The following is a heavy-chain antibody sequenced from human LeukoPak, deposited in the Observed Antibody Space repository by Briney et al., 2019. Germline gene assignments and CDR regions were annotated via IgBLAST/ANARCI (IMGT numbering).Heavy chain of an antibody. D-gene: IGHD4-17*01. J-gene: IGHJ4*02. CDR3: ARGQWDDYGDYASP. CDR1: GGSISSYY. Sequence: SETLSLTCTVSGGSISSYYWSWIRQPPGKGLEWIGYIYYSGSTNYNPSLKGRVTISVDTSKNQFSLKLTSVTAADTAVYYCARGQWDDYGDYASPWGQGTLVTVSS. V-gene: IGHV4-59*01. CDR2: IYYSGST.